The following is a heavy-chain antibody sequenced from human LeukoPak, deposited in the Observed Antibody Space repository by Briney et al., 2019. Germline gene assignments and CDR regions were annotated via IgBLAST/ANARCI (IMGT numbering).Heavy chain of an antibody. CDR2: IYYSGST. V-gene: IGHV4-31*03. CDR3: ARLHYYDSAFLDY. J-gene: IGHJ4*02. D-gene: IGHD3-22*01. CDR1: GGSISSGGYY. Sequence: SETLSLTCTVSGGSISSGGYYWSWIRQHPGKGLEWLGYIYYSGSTYYNPSLKSRVTISVDTSKNQFSLKLSSVTAADTAVYYCARLHYYDSAFLDYWGQGTLVTVSS.